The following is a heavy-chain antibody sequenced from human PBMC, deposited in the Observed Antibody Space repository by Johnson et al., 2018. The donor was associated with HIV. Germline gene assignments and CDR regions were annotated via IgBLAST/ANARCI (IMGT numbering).Heavy chain of an antibody. J-gene: IGHJ3*02. Sequence: MLLVESGGGLVKPGDSLRLSCTASGFRFSNAWMGWVRQAPGKGLEWLGRLKSKTGGGTTSYAAPVTGRFTISRDDSKDTVYLHMNSLKVDDTAVYYCTTDGEYYYGSGKLDAFDMWGQGTMVTVSS. CDR1: GFRFSNAW. CDR2: LKSKTGGGTT. CDR3: TTDGEYYYGSGKLDAFDM. D-gene: IGHD3-10*01. V-gene: IGHV3-15*01.